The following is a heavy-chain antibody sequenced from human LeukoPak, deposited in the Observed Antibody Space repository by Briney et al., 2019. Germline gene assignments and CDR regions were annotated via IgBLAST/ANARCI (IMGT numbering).Heavy chain of an antibody. CDR3: ASGPAAIDY. V-gene: IGHV4-34*01. CDR1: GGSFSGYY. Sequence: PSETLSLTCAVYGGSFSGYYWSWIRQPPGKGLEWIGEINHSGSTNYNPSLKSRVTISVDTSKNQFSLKLSSVTAADTAVYYCASGPAAIDYWGQGTLVTVS. D-gene: IGHD2-2*01. CDR2: INHSGST. J-gene: IGHJ4*02.